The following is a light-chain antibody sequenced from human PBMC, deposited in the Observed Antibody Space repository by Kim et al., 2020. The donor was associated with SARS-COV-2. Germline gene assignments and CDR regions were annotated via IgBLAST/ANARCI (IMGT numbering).Light chain of an antibody. CDR1: QGIRNA. Sequence: DIQMTQSPSSLSASVGDRVTITCRASQGIRNALGWYQQKPGKAPKRLIYGASSLQSGVPSRFSGSGSGTEFTLTISSLQPEDFATYYCLQHNSYPLTFGGGTKVDIK. CDR3: LQHNSYPLT. J-gene: IGKJ4*01. V-gene: IGKV1-17*01. CDR2: GAS.